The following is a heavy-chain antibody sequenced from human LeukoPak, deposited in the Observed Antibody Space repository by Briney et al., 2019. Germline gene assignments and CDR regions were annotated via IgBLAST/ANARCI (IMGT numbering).Heavy chain of an antibody. CDR2: ISGSGGST. V-gene: IGHV3-23*01. D-gene: IGHD3-22*01. Sequence: GGSLRLSCGGSGFTFSSYGMSWVRQAPGKGLEWVSAISGSGGSTYYADSVKGRFTISRDNSKNTLYLQMNSLRAEDTAVYYCAKDRPDYYDSSGYQDFDYWGQGTLVTVSS. CDR1: GFTFSSYG. CDR3: AKDRPDYYDSSGYQDFDY. J-gene: IGHJ4*02.